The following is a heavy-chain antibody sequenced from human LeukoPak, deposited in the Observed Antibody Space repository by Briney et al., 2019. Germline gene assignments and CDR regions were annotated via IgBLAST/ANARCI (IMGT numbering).Heavy chain of an antibody. CDR3: AAMVRGVMFY. CDR1: GFTFSSYG. J-gene: IGHJ4*02. CDR2: IRYDGSNK. V-gene: IGHV3-30*02. D-gene: IGHD3-10*01. Sequence: GGSLRLPCAASGFTFSSYGMHWVRQAPGKGLEWVAFIRYDGSNKYYADSVKGRFTISRDNSKNTLYLQMNSLRAEDTAVYYCAAMVRGVMFYWGQGTLVTVSS.